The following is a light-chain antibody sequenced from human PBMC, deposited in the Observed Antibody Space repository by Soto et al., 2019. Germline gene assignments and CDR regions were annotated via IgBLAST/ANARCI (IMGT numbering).Light chain of an antibody. CDR3: SSYTSSNTRYV. V-gene: IGLV2-14*01. CDR2: DVS. Sequence: QSALTQPASVSGSPGQSITISCTGTSSDVGGYNYVSWYQQHPGKAPKLMIYDVSSRPSGVSYRFSGSESGNTASLTISGLQAEDEADYYCSSYTSSNTRYVFGTGTKVTVL. J-gene: IGLJ1*01. CDR1: SSDVGGYNY.